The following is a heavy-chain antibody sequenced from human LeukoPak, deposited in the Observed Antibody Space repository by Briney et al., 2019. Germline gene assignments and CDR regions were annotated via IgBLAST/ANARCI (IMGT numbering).Heavy chain of an antibody. CDR1: GFTFSSYA. CDR2: ISGSGGST. V-gene: IGHV3-23*01. D-gene: IGHD6-19*01. CDR3: AKHPISGWYYFDY. Sequence: GGSLRLSCAASGFTFSSYAMSWVRQAPGKGLEWVSAISGSGGSTYYADSVKGRFTISRDNSKNTLYLQMNSLGAEDTAVYYCAKHPISGWYYFDYWGQGTLVTVSS. J-gene: IGHJ4*02.